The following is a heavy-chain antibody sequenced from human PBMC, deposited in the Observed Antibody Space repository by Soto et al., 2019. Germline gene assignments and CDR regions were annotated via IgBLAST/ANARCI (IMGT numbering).Heavy chain of an antibody. J-gene: IGHJ6*02. CDR1: GYNFANYW. Sequence: GESLKISCKGSGYNFANYWIGWVRQMPGKGLEWMGIIYPGNSDTRYSPSFQGQVTISADTSISTAYLEWSSLKASDTAIYYCARHGTAAAATRYGMDVWGQGTTVTVSS. CDR2: IYPGNSDT. CDR3: ARHGTAAAATRYGMDV. V-gene: IGHV5-51*01. D-gene: IGHD6-13*01.